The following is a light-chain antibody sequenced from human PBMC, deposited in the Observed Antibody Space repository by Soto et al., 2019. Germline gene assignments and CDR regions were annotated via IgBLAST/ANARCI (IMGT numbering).Light chain of an antibody. CDR1: QDINRW. V-gene: IGKV1-5*01. CDR2: NAD. Sequence: DIQMTQSPSTLSASVGYRVTITCRASQDINRWLAWYQQKPGKAPKILIYNADTLESVVPSRFSGSGYWSEFNLTTSSLQPDDFATYYCQQFSLYWAFGQGTKVDIK. J-gene: IGKJ1*01. CDR3: QQFSLYWA.